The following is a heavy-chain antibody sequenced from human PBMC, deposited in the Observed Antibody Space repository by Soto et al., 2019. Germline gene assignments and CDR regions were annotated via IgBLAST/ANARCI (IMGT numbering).Heavy chain of an antibody. V-gene: IGHV4-31*03. D-gene: IGHD4-4*01. CDR3: AIDLNCNYGVEKWFDP. CDR1: GGSISSGGYY. Sequence: QVQLQESGPGLVKPSQTLSLTCTVSGGSISSGGYYWAWIRQHSGKALEWIGYIHNSGGTYSEPSLKSRVSISIDPSKNPASVRLSSLPAAYTAVYYCAIDLNCNYGVEKWFDPCCQGTLVTVSS. CDR2: IHNSGGT. J-gene: IGHJ5*02.